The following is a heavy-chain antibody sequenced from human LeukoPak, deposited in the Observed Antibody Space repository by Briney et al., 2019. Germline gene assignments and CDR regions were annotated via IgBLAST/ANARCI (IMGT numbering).Heavy chain of an antibody. CDR1: GFTFSSYW. V-gene: IGHV3-74*01. D-gene: IGHD6-13*01. J-gene: IGHJ4*02. CDR2: INSDGSST. Sequence: PGGSLRLSCAASGFTFSSYWMHWVRQAPGKGLVWVSRINSDGSSTSYADSVKGRFTISRDNAKNTLYLQMSSLRAEDTAVYYCARDSGVYSKIDYWGQGTLVTVSS. CDR3: ARDSGVYSKIDY.